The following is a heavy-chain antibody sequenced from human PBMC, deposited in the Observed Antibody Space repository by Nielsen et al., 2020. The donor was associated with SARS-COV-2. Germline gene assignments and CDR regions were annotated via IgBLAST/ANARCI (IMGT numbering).Heavy chain of an antibody. CDR3: AKGDGLRGGSYVDY. D-gene: IGHD3-16*01. Sequence: SETLSLTCTVSGGAIGTSDYYWAWFRQAPGKGLEWIGSGYHTGSTYYNPSLKSRVTISVDASKNQFSLNLRSVTAADTAIYYCAKGDGLRGGSYVDYWGQGTLVTVSS. J-gene: IGHJ4*02. CDR2: GYHTGST. V-gene: IGHV4-39*02. CDR1: GGAIGTSDYY.